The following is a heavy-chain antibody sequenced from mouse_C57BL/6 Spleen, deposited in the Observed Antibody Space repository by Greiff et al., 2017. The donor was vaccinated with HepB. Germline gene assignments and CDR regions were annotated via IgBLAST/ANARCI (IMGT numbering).Heavy chain of an antibody. D-gene: IGHD2-4*01. Sequence: QVQLQQPGAELVKPGASVKLSCKASGYTFTSYWMHWVKQRPGQGLEWIGMIHPNSGSTNYNEKFKSKATLTVDKSSSTAYMQLSSLTSEDSAVYYCARDDDYDGTWFAYWGQGTLVTVSA. CDR2: IHPNSGST. CDR3: ARDDDYDGTWFAY. CDR1: GYTFTSYW. J-gene: IGHJ3*01. V-gene: IGHV1-64*01.